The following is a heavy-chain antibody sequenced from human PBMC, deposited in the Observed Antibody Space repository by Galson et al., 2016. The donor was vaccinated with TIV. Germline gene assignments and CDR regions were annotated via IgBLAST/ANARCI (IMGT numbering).Heavy chain of an antibody. CDR2: IYPGDSET. CDR1: GAFLTHYW. CDR3: GRLYCGADCSVGALAV. V-gene: IGHV5-51*01. J-gene: IGHJ3*01. Sequence: QSGAEVKRAGESLKISCKGSGAFLTHYWIGWVRQMPGKGLEWMGIIYPGDSETRVSPSFQGQVTISVDKSISTAYLQLSSLRASDTAVYYGGRLYCGADCSVGALAVWGQGTTVTVSS. D-gene: IGHD2-21*02.